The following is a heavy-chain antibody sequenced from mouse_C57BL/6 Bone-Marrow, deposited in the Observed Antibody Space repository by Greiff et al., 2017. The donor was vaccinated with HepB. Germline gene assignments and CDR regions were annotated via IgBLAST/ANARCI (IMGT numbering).Heavy chain of an antibody. CDR3: ARQGNWDGWAY. V-gene: IGHV5-2*01. CDR2: INSDGGST. J-gene: IGHJ3*01. CDR1: EYEFPSHD. Sequence: EVKLMESGGGLVQPGESLKLSCESNEYEFPSHDMSWVRKTPEKRLELVAAINSDGGSTYYPYTMERRFIISRDNTKKTLYLQMSSLRSEDTALYYCARQGNWDGWAYWGQGTLVTVSA. D-gene: IGHD4-1*01.